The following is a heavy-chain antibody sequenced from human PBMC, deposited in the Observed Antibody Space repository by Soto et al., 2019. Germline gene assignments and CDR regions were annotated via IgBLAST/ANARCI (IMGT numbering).Heavy chain of an antibody. D-gene: IGHD4-17*01. V-gene: IGHV3-66*01. Sequence: GGSLRLSCAASGFTVSSNYMSWVRQAPGKGLEWVSVIYSGGSTYYADSVKGRFTISRDNSKNTLYLQMNSLRAEDTAVYYCARSYGDYEDFYYYMDVWGKGTTVTVS. CDR3: ARSYGDYEDFYYYMDV. CDR1: GFTVSSNY. CDR2: IYSGGST. J-gene: IGHJ6*03.